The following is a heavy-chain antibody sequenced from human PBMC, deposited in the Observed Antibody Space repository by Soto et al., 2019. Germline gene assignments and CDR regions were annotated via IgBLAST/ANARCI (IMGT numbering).Heavy chain of an antibody. J-gene: IGHJ6*02. Sequence: PVESRKISCKGSGYSFTSYWVGWVRQLPGKGLEWMGIIYPGDSDTRYSPSFQGQVTISADKSISTAYLQWSSLKASDTAMYYCARLGDTAIYYYYGMDVWGQGTTVTVSS. V-gene: IGHV5-51*01. CDR2: IYPGDSDT. CDR3: ARLGDTAIYYYYGMDV. CDR1: GYSFTSYW. D-gene: IGHD5-18*01.